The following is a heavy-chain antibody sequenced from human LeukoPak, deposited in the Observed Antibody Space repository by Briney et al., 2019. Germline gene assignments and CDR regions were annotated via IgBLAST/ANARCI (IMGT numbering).Heavy chain of an antibody. CDR2: IRYDGSNK. CDR1: GFTFSSYG. J-gene: IGHJ4*02. Sequence: PGGSLRLSCAASGFTFSSYGMHWVRQAPGKGLEGVAFIRYDGSNKYYADSVKGRFTISRDNSKNPLYLQMNSPRAEDTAVYYCAKDRGSGSPDTFDYWGQGTLVTVSS. V-gene: IGHV3-30*02. D-gene: IGHD1-26*01. CDR3: AKDRGSGSPDTFDY.